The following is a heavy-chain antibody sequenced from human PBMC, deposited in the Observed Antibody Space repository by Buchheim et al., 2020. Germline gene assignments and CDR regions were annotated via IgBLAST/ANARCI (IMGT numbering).Heavy chain of an antibody. Sequence: EVQLVESGGGLIQPGGSLRLSCAASGFIFNSYSMNWVRQAPGKGLEWVLYISSSSSAVYYADSVKGRFTISRDNAKNSLYLQMNSLRVEDTAVYYCARGVPHYDSSGYYQFDYWGQGTL. V-gene: IGHV3-48*01. CDR3: ARGVPHYDSSGYYQFDY. D-gene: IGHD3-22*01. J-gene: IGHJ4*02. CDR1: GFIFNSYS. CDR2: ISSSSSAV.